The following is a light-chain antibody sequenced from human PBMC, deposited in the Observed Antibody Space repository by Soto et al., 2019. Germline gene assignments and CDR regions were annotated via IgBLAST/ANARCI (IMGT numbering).Light chain of an antibody. Sequence: VVTQSPATLSASPGERVTLSCRASQNIKTNLVWYQHKPGQAPRVLLYGASSRARGVPARFSGSGSGTDFTLTISSLQSEDFAIYYCQQYGNWPPLTFGGGTKLGIK. CDR1: QNIKTN. CDR3: QQYGNWPPLT. J-gene: IGKJ4*01. V-gene: IGKV3-15*01. CDR2: GAS.